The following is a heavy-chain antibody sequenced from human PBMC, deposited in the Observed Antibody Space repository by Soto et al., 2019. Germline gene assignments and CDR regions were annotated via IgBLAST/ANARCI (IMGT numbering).Heavy chain of an antibody. CDR2: VSAGGDNT. CDR1: GFTFANYA. J-gene: IGHJ4*02. Sequence: GGSLRLSCTASGFTFANYAMHWVRQAPGKGVEWVSRVSAGGDNTDYADAVKGRFTISRDNSKNTLFLQMTSLRAEDTAPYYCEKVPLRPYYFDYWGPGTMVTVSS. CDR3: EKVPLRPYYFDY. V-gene: IGHV3-23*01. D-gene: IGHD4-17*01.